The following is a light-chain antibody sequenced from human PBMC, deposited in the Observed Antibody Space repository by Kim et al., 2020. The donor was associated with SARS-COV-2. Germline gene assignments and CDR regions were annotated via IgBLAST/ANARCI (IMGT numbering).Light chain of an antibody. CDR1: QSISSY. Sequence: DIQMTQSPSTLSASVGDRVTITCRASQSISSYLAWYQQKPGKAPELLIYKASILESGVPSRFSGSGSGTEFTLTISSLQPDDFASFYCQQYKTSPWTFGQGTKVDI. V-gene: IGKV1-5*03. CDR3: QQYKTSPWT. J-gene: IGKJ1*01. CDR2: KAS.